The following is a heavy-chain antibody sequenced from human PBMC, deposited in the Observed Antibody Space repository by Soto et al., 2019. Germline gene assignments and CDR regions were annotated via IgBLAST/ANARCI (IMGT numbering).Heavy chain of an antibody. V-gene: IGHV4-39*01. J-gene: IGHJ6*03. D-gene: IGHD6-19*01. CDR2: IYYSGST. CDR1: GGSISSSSYY. CDR3: ARHDPSIAVAGTGYYYYMDV. Sequence: SETLSLTCTVSGGSISSSSYYWGWIRQPPGKGLEWIGSIYYSGSTYYNPSLKGRGTITVDTSKNQFSLKLSSVTAAETAVYYCARHDPSIAVAGTGYYYYMDVWGKGTTVTVSS.